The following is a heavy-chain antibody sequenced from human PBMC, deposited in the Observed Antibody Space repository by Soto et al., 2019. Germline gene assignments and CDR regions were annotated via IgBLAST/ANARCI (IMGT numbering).Heavy chain of an antibody. D-gene: IGHD3-22*01. Sequence: SETLSLTCTVSGGSISSYYWSWIRPPPGKGLEWIGYIYYSGSTNYNPSLKSRVTISVDTSKNQFSLKLSSVTAEDTAVYYWARESYDSSGYFDSVWGQGTLVTVSS. CDR2: IYYSGST. CDR3: ARESYDSSGYFDSV. J-gene: IGHJ4*02. CDR1: GGSISSYY. V-gene: IGHV4-59*01.